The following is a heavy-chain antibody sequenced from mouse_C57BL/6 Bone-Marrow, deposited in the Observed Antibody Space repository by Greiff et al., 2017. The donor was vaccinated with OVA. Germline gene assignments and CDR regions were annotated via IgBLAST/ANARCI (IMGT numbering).Heavy chain of an antibody. V-gene: IGHV1-15*01. CDR3: TPGGFYAMDY. J-gene: IGHJ4*01. CDR2: IDPETGGT. CDR1: GYTFTDYE. D-gene: IGHD4-1*01. Sequence: QVQLKQSGAELVRPGASVTLSCKASGYTFTDYEMHWVKQTPVHGLEWIGAIDPETGGTAYNQKFKGKAILTADKSSSTAYMELRSLTSEDSAVYYCTPGGFYAMDYWGQGTSVTVSS.